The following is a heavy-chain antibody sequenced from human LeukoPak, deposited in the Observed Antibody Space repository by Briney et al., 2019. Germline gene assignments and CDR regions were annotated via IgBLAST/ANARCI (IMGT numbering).Heavy chain of an antibody. D-gene: IGHD2-2*01. CDR2: IRYDGSNK. V-gene: IGHV3-30*02. J-gene: IGHJ4*02. CDR1: GFTFSSYG. Sequence: PGGSLRLSCAASGFTFSSYGMHWVRQAPGKGLEWVAFIRYDGSNKYYADSVKGRFTISRDNSKNTLYLQMNSLRAEDTAVYYCARDPDARFDYWGQGTLVTVSS. CDR3: ARDPDARFDY.